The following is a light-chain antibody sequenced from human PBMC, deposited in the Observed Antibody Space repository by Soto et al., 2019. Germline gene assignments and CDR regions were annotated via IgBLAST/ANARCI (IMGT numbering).Light chain of an antibody. V-gene: IGKV3-15*01. J-gene: IGKJ4*01. CDR1: QSVSGN. CDR2: ASS. CDR3: QQYNKWPPLT. Sequence: EIVMTQSPAALSVSPGESITLSCRASQSVSGNLAWYQQKPGQAPRLLIYASSLRATGIPARFSGSGSGTDFTLTIRSLQSEDFPLYYCQQYNKWPPLTLGVGTNVDIK.